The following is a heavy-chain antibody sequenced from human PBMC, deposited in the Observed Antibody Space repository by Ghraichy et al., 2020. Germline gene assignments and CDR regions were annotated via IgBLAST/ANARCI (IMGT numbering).Heavy chain of an antibody. V-gene: IGHV4-59*01. CDR2: IYYSGST. CDR3: ARGEDNWNDGWFDP. J-gene: IGHJ5*02. D-gene: IGHD1-20*01. Sequence: SQTLSLTCTVSGGSISSYYWSWIRQPPGKGLEWIGYIYYSGSTNYNPSLKSRVTISVDTSKNQFSLKLSSVTAADTAVYYCARGEDNWNDGWFDPWGQGTLVTVSS. CDR1: GGSISSYY.